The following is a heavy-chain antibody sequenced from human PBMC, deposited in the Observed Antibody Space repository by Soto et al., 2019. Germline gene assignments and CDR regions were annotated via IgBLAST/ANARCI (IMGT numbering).Heavy chain of an antibody. Sequence: ASVKVSCKASGYTFTSYGISWVRQAPGQGLEWMGWISAYNGNTNYAQKLQGRVTMTTDTSTSTAHMELRSLRSDNTAVYYCARDLEDWSWEGNDGYWGQGTLVTVSS. J-gene: IGHJ4*02. V-gene: IGHV1-18*04. CDR1: GYTFTSYG. CDR3: ARDLEDWSWEGNDGY. D-gene: IGHD3-10*01. CDR2: ISAYNGNT.